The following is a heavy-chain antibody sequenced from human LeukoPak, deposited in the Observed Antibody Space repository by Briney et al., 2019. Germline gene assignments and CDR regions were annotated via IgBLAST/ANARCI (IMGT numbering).Heavy chain of an antibody. D-gene: IGHD6-6*01. CDR1: GYTFTGYY. CDR3: ARVGEYSSIFLGYYYMDV. V-gene: IGHV1-8*02. CDR2: MNPNSGNT. Sequence: GASVKVSCKASGYTFTGYYMHWVRQAPGQGLEWMGWMNPNSGNTGYAQKFQGRVTMTRNTSISTAYMELSSLRSEDTAVYYCARVGEYSSIFLGYYYMDVWGKGTTVTISS. J-gene: IGHJ6*03.